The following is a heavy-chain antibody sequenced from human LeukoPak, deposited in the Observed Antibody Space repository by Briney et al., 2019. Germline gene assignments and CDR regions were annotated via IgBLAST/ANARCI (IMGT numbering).Heavy chain of an antibody. J-gene: IGHJ5*02. D-gene: IGHD3-10*01. V-gene: IGHV4-39*01. Sequence: PSETLSLTCTVSGGSISSSSYYWGWIRQPPGKGLEWIGSIYYSGSTYYNPSLKSRVTISVDTSKNQFSLKLSSVTAADTAVYYCARQGAPYYYGTWGQGTLVTVSS. CDR1: GGSISSSSYY. CDR3: ARQGAPYYYGT. CDR2: IYYSGST.